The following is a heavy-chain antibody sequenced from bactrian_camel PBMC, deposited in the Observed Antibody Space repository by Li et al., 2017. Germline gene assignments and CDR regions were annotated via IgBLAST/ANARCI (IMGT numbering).Heavy chain of an antibody. CDR2: IEAADPTA. V-gene: IGHV3S44*01. Sequence: VQLVESGGGSVQAGGSLRLTCTASGDICGSWCMAWFRQSPGTEREGVAVIEAADPTATYADSVKGRFIISHDNEKNTLYLQMNDVKTEDTATYICAAGRKMLACVWNYWGQGTQVTVS. D-gene: IGHD1*01. CDR3: AAGRKMLACVWNY. J-gene: IGHJ4*01. CDR1: GDICGSWC.